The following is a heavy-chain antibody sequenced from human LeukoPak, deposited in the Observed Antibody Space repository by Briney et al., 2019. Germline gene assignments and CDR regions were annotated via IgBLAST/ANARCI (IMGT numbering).Heavy chain of an antibody. D-gene: IGHD3-10*01. Sequence: GASVKVSCKASGFTFTSSAVQWVRQARGQRLEWIGWIVVGSGNTNYAQKFQERVTITRDMSTSTAYMELSSLRFEDTAVYYCAAEEKGRGSGSFYDYYYGMDVWGQGTTVTVSS. V-gene: IGHV1-58*01. CDR1: GFTFTSSA. CDR2: IVVGSGNT. CDR3: AAEEKGRGSGSFYDYYYGMDV. J-gene: IGHJ6*02.